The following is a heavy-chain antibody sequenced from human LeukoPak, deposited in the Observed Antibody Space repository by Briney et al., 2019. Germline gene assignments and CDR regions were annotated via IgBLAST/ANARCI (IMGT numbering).Heavy chain of an antibody. J-gene: IGHJ4*02. CDR2: VSGRTGVV. V-gene: IGHV3-23*01. CDR3: AKGGYKGYCTSTSCYGIFDY. Sequence: GGSLRLSCATSGFTFTDYGMNWVRQAPGKGLEWVSFVSGRTGVVHYADSVKGRFTISRDNSKNTLYLQMNSLRAEDAAVYYCAKGGYKGYCTSTSCYGIFDYWGQGTLVPVSS. D-gene: IGHD2-2*01. CDR1: GFTFTDYG.